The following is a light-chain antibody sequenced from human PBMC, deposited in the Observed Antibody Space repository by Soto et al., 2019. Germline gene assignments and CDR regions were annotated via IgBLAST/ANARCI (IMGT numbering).Light chain of an antibody. Sequence: EIVLTQSPGTLSLSPGERATVSCRASQTVSSSYLAWYQQKPGQAPRLLIYGASSRATGIPDRFSGSGSGTDFTLTISRLVPEDFAVYYCQQYGSSPRTFGQGTKLEIK. CDR1: QTVSSSY. CDR3: QQYGSSPRT. J-gene: IGKJ2*01. CDR2: GAS. V-gene: IGKV3-20*01.